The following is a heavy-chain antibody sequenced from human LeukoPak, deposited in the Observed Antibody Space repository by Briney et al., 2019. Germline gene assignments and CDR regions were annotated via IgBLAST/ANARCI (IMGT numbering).Heavy chain of an antibody. D-gene: IGHD3-10*01. CDR3: ARDLRFTLRGYFDY. Sequence: PGGSLRLSCAASGFTFSSCAMHWVRQAPGKGLEWVAVLSYDGSNKYYADSVKGRFTISRDNSKSTLYLQMNSLRAEDTAVYYCARDLRFTLRGYFDYWGQGTLVTVSS. J-gene: IGHJ4*02. CDR2: LSYDGSNK. V-gene: IGHV3-30*04. CDR1: GFTFSSCA.